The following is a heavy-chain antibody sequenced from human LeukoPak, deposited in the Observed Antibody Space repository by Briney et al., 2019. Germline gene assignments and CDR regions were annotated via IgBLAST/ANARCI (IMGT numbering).Heavy chain of an antibody. J-gene: IGHJ1*01. D-gene: IGHD2-21*01. CDR2: ISGSGGST. Sequence: GGSLILSCAASGFTFSSYGMSWVRQAPGKGLEWVSTISGSGGSTYYADSVKGRFTISRDNSKNTLYLQMNSLRAEDTAVYYCAKEGYSPSFQHWGQGTLVTVSS. V-gene: IGHV3-23*01. CDR1: GFTFSSYG. CDR3: AKEGYSPSFQH.